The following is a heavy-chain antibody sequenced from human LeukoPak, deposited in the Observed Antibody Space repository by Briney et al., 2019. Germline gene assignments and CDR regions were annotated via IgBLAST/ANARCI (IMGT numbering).Heavy chain of an antibody. CDR2: INPNSGGT. CDR3: ARCRSITIFGVVITDYYMDV. Sequence: ASVKVSCKASGYTFTGYYMHWVRQAPGQGLEWMGWINPNSGGTNYAQKFQGRVTMTRHTSISTAYMELSRLRSDDTAVYYCARCRSITIFGVVITDYYMDVWGKGTTVTVSS. J-gene: IGHJ6*03. D-gene: IGHD3-3*01. V-gene: IGHV1-2*02. CDR1: GYTFTGYY.